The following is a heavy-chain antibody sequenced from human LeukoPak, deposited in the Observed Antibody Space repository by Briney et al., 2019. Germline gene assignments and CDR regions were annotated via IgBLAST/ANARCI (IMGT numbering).Heavy chain of an antibody. V-gene: IGHV4-34*01. CDR3: ARHGQTESSPPRGGYGMDV. J-gene: IGHJ6*02. CDR2: INHSGST. CDR1: GGSFSGYY. D-gene: IGHD3-10*01. Sequence: SETLSLTCAVYGGSFSGYYWSWIRQPPGKGLEWIGEINHSGSTNYNPSLKSRVTISVDTSKNQFSLKLSSVTAADTAVYYCARHGQTESSPPRGGYGMDVWGQGTTVTVSS.